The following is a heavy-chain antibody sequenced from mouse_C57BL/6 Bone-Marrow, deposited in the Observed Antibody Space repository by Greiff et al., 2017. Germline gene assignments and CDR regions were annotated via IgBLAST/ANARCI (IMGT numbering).Heavy chain of an antibody. V-gene: IGHV1-7*01. J-gene: IGHJ3*01. D-gene: IGHD2-3*01. CDR1: GYTFTSYW. Sequence: VQRVESGAELAKPGASVKLSCKASGYTFTSYWMHWVKQRPGQGLEWIGYINPSSGYTKYNQKFKDKATLTADKSSSTAYMQLSSLTYEDSAVYYCASDGYYVTFLFAYWGQGTLVTVSA. CDR2: INPSSGYT. CDR3: ASDGYYVTFLFAY.